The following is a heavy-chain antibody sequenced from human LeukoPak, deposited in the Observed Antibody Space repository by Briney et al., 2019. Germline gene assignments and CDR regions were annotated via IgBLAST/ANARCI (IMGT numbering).Heavy chain of an antibody. D-gene: IGHD2-2*01. J-gene: IGHJ6*03. CDR2: TYYRSKWYN. V-gene: IGHV6-1*01. CDR3: ARGNSVWCSSTSCYSRYYYYMDV. CDR1: GDSVSSNSAA. Sequence: SQTLSLTCAISGDSVSSNSAAWNWIRQSPSRGLEWLGRTYYRSKWYNDYAVSVKSRITISPDTSKNQFSLQLNSVTPEDTAVYYCARGNSVWCSSTSCYSRYYYYMDVWGKGTTVTVSS.